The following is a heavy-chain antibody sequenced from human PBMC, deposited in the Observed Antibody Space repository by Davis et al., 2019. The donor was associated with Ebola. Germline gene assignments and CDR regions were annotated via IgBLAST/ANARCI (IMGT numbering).Heavy chain of an antibody. CDR3: ARDRPILRFLEGNWFDP. D-gene: IGHD3-3*01. J-gene: IGHJ5*02. CDR2: INPSGGST. CDR1: GYFSSRYY. V-gene: IGHV1-46*01. Sequence: AASAMLLCNASGYFSSRYYMQWVRQAPAQGLEWMGIINPSGGSTSYAQKFQGRVTITRDTSASTAYMELSSLRSEDTAVYYCARDRPILRFLEGNWFDPWGQGTLVTVSS.